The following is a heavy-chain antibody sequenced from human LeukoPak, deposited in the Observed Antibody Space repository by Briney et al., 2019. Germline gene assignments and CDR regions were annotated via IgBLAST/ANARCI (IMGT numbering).Heavy chain of an antibody. V-gene: IGHV3-33*06. Sequence: GRSLRLSCAASGFTFSGYGMHWVRQAPGKGLEWVAVIWYDGSNKYYADFVKGRFTISRDNSKSTLYLQMNSLRAEDTAVYYCAKDDSSSLDAFDIWGQGTMVTVSS. CDR3: AKDDSSSLDAFDI. CDR2: IWYDGSNK. J-gene: IGHJ3*02. CDR1: GFTFSGYG. D-gene: IGHD6-13*01.